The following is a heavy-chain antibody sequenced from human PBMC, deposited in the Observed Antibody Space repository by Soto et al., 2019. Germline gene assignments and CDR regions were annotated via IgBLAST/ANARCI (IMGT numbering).Heavy chain of an antibody. V-gene: IGHV3-21*01. Sequence: PGGSLRLSCAASGFTFTRYSMNWIRQAPGKGLEWVSSISSTTNYIYYADSMKGRFTVSRDNAKNSVYLEMNSLSAEDTAVYYCARESEDLTSNFDYWGQGTLVTVSS. CDR3: ARESEDLTSNFDY. CDR2: ISSTTNYI. CDR1: GFTFTRYS. J-gene: IGHJ4*02.